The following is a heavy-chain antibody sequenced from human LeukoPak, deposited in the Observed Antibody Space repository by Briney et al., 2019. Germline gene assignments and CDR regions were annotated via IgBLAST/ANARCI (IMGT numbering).Heavy chain of an antibody. Sequence: GSLKLSCAASGFSVSCNFMDLGRQAPGKGLEWLSVIFSGGSTYYADSVKGRFTISRDNSKNTLYLQMSSLRAEDTAVYFCARGRRWDLLVSLIDASDIWGQGTMVTVSS. CDR3: ARGRRWDLLVSLIDASDI. D-gene: IGHD4-23*01. J-gene: IGHJ3*02. CDR2: IFSGGST. V-gene: IGHV3-53*01. CDR1: GFSVSCNF.